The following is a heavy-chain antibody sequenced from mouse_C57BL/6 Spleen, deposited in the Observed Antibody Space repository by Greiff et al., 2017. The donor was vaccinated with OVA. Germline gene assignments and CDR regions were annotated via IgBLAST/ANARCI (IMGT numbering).Heavy chain of an antibody. D-gene: IGHD1-1*01. Sequence: QVQLQQSGPELVKPGASVKISCKASGYAFSSSWMNWVKQRPGKGLEWIGRIYPGDGDTNYNGKFKGKATLTADKSSSTAYMQLSSLTSEDSAVYFCAREGEIYYGSSYGGYWGQGTTLTVSS. CDR3: AREGEIYYGSSYGGY. V-gene: IGHV1-82*01. CDR2: IYPGDGDT. J-gene: IGHJ2*01. CDR1: GYAFSSSW.